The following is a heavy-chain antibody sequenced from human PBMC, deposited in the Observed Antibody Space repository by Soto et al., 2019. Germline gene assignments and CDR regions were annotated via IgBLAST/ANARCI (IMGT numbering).Heavy chain of an antibody. Sequence: QEQLLQSGAEVKKPGASVTVSCKASGYTFLIYFVHWVRQAPGQGLEWMGIINPGSGTTTYSQQFQCRVIMTSDTSTNTVHMAMTSLTSEDTAAYFCAREKILDGSGRRHYYGMDVWGQGTAVSVSS. V-gene: IGHV1-46*01. CDR1: GYTFLIYF. CDR2: INPGSGTT. J-gene: IGHJ6*02. D-gene: IGHD3-10*01. CDR3: AREKILDGSGRRHYYGMDV.